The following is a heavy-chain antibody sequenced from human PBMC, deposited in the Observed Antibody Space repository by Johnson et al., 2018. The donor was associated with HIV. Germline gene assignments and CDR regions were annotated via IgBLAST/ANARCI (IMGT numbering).Heavy chain of an antibody. V-gene: IGHV3-30-3*01. D-gene: IGHD6-6*01. CDR1: GFTFSTYA. CDR3: AKVHIAARWSDAFDI. J-gene: IGHJ3*02. CDR2: ISYDGNNT. Sequence: QVQLVESGGGVVQPGRSLRLSCAASGFTFSTYAMHWVRQAPGKGLEWVAVISYDGNNTYNADSVKGRFTISRDNPRNTLYLQMNSLRAEDTAVYFCAKVHIAARWSDAFDIWGQGTMVTVSS.